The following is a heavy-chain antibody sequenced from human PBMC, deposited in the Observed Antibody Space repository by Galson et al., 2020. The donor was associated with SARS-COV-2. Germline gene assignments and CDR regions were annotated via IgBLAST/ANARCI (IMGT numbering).Heavy chain of an antibody. CDR1: GFTFSSYW. J-gene: IGHJ6*02. CDR3: ARDWEQLVTSYYYGMDV. D-gene: IGHD6-6*01. V-gene: IGHV3-7*03. CDR2: IKQDGSEK. Sequence: TGGSLRLSCAASGFTFSSYWMSWVRQAPGKGLEWVANIKQDGSEKYYVDSVKGRFTISRDNAKNSLYLQMNSLRAEDTAVYYCARDWEQLVTSYYYGMDVWGQGTTVTVSS.